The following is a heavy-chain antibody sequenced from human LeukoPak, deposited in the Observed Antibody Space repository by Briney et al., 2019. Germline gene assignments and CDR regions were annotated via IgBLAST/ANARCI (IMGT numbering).Heavy chain of an antibody. J-gene: IGHJ4*02. V-gene: IGHV1-69*04. Sequence: ASVKVSCKASGGTFSSYAISWVRQALGQGLEWMGRIIPILGIANYAQKFQGRVTITADKSTSTAYMELSSLRSEDTAVYYCARGKSSSSEYYFDYWGQGTLVTVSS. CDR3: ARGKSSSSEYYFDY. CDR2: IIPILGIA. D-gene: IGHD6-6*01. CDR1: GGTFSSYA.